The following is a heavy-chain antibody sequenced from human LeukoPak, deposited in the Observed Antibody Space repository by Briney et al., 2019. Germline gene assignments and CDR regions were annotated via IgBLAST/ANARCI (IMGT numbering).Heavy chain of an antibody. CDR1: GFTFSDYW. Sequence: GGSLRLSCAASGFTFSDYWMHWVRPSPGKGLTWVSRIYIDGSGTTYADSVKGRFTISRDNAKNTLYLHMSNLRTDDTAVYYCVRRLGGDGYYFDYWGQGTLVTVSS. V-gene: IGHV3-74*01. J-gene: IGHJ4*02. CDR3: VRRLGGDGYYFDY. CDR2: IYIDGSGT. D-gene: IGHD2-21*02.